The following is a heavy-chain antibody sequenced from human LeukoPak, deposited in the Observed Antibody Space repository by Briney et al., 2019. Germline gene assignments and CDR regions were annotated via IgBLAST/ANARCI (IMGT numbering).Heavy chain of an antibody. CDR1: GFTFSSYW. Sequence: PGGSLRLSCAASGFTFSSYWMHWVRQAPGKGLVWVSRINSDGSSTSYADSVKGRFTISGDNAKNTLYLQMNSLRAEDTAVYYCATSSGYYLDFDYWGQGTLVTVSS. CDR2: INSDGSST. D-gene: IGHD3-22*01. CDR3: ATSSGYYLDFDY. J-gene: IGHJ4*02. V-gene: IGHV3-74*01.